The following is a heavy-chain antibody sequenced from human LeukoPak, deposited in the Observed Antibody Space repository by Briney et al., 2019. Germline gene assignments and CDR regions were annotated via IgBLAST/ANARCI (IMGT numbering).Heavy chain of an antibody. CDR3: ARDENWGFDY. J-gene: IGHJ4*02. Sequence: GGSLRLSCAASGFTFSSYTMNWVRQAPGKGLEWVSYISKSSGTMSYADSVKGRFTFSRDNAKNSLFLQMNSLRDEDTAVYYCARDENWGFDYWGQGTLVTVSS. CDR1: GFTFSSYT. D-gene: IGHD7-27*01. CDR2: ISKSSGTM. V-gene: IGHV3-48*02.